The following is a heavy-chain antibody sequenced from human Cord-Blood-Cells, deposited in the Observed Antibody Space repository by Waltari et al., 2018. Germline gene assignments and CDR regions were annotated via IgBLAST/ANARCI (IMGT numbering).Heavy chain of an antibody. CDR1: GFTFSSYG. Sequence: QVQLVESGGGVVQPGRSLRPSCAASGFTFSSYGMHWVRQAPGKGLELVAVISYDGSNKYYADSVKGRFTIARDNSKNTLYLQMNSLRAEDTAVYYCAKSGYSSGFDYWGQGTLVTVSS. D-gene: IGHD6-19*01. CDR2: ISYDGSNK. CDR3: AKSGYSSGFDY. J-gene: IGHJ4*02. V-gene: IGHV3-30*18.